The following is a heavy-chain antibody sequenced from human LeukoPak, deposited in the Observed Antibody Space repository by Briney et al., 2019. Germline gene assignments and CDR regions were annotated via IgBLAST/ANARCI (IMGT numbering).Heavy chain of an antibody. J-gene: IGHJ4*02. Sequence: SQTLSLTCAVSGGSISSGGYSWSWIRQPPGTGLEWIGYIYHSGSTYYNPSLKSRVTISVDRSKNQFSLKLSSVTAADTAVYYCARPRTYYDFWRGYPPFDYWGQGTLVTVSS. CDR2: IYHSGST. D-gene: IGHD3-3*01. CDR1: GGSISSGGYS. CDR3: ARPRTYYDFWRGYPPFDY. V-gene: IGHV4-30-2*01.